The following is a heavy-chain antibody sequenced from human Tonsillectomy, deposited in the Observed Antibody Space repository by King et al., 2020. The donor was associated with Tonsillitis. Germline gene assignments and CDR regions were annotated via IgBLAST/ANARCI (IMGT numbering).Heavy chain of an antibody. D-gene: IGHD3-3*01. Sequence: VQLVESGAEGKKPGASVKVSCKASGYTFTSYDINWVRQATGQGLEWMGWMNPNSGNTGYAQKFQGRVTMTRNTSISTAYMELSSLRSEDTAVYYCARAQYYDFWSGYYSYYYGMDVWGQGTTVTVSS. CDR2: MNPNSGNT. V-gene: IGHV1-8*01. CDR3: ARAQYYDFWSGYYSYYYGMDV. CDR1: GYTFTSYD. J-gene: IGHJ6*02.